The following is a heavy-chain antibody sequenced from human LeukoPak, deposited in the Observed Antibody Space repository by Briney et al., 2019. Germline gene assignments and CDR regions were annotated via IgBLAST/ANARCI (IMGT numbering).Heavy chain of an antibody. Sequence: SETLSLTCTVAGGSISSYYWSWIRQPAGAALGWVGRIYTSGTITYNPSLKSRVTMSVDTSKNQFSLKLSSVTAADTAVYYCARVKDCSSISCYSRYYYMDVWGKGTTVTVSS. CDR2: IYTSGTI. J-gene: IGHJ6*03. CDR1: GGSISSYY. CDR3: ARVKDCSSISCYSRYYYMDV. V-gene: IGHV4-4*07. D-gene: IGHD2-2*02.